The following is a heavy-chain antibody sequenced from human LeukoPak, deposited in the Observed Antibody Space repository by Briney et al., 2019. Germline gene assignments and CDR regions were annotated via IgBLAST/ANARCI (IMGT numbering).Heavy chain of an antibody. V-gene: IGHV1-18*01. CDR3: AVAAAGNYYYYGMDV. D-gene: IGHD6-13*01. Sequence: RASVKVSCKASGYTFTSYGISWVRQAPGQGLEWMGWISAYNGNTNYAQKLQGRVTMTTDTSTSTAYMELRSLRSDDTAVYYCAVAAAGNYYYYGMDVWGQGTTVTVSS. J-gene: IGHJ6*02. CDR2: ISAYNGNT. CDR1: GYTFTSYG.